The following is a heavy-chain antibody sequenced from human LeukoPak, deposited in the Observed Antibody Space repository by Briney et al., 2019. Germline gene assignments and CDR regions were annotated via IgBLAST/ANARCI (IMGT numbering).Heavy chain of an antibody. CDR1: GFTVSSNY. D-gene: IGHD3-10*01. CDR2: IYSDGGT. CDR3: ARGPGYYFGSGSFYPLDY. V-gene: IGHV3-53*01. J-gene: IGHJ4*02. Sequence: EPGGSLRLSCAASGFTVSSNYMSWVRQAPGKGLEWVSVIYSDGGTYFADSVKGRFTISRDNSKNTLFFQMNSLRAEDTAVYYCARGPGYYFGSGSFYPLDYWGQGTLVTVSS.